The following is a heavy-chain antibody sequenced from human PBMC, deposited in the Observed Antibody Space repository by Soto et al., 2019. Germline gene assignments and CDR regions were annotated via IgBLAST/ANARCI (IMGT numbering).Heavy chain of an antibody. CDR2: IYYSGST. CDR1: GGSISSSSYY. J-gene: IGHJ6*03. Sequence: SETLSLTCTVSGGSISSSSYYWGWIRQPPGKGLEWIGSIYYSGSTYYNPALKSRVTISVNTSKNQFSLKLSSVTAADTAVYYCASSQSYDFWSGFPPRPYYYMDVWGKGTTVTVSS. V-gene: IGHV4-39*01. CDR3: ASSQSYDFWSGFPPRPYYYMDV. D-gene: IGHD3-3*01.